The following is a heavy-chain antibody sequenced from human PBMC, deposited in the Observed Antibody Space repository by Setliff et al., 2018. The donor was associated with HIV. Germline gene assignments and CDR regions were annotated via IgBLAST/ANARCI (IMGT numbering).Heavy chain of an antibody. CDR3: ARSRAAGFDY. D-gene: IGHD6-13*01. J-gene: IGHJ4*02. V-gene: IGHV3-30*07. CDR1: GFIFSSYA. CDR2: MSYDGNNK. Sequence: GGSLRLSCAASGFIFSSYAMHWVRRAPGKGLEWVAVMSYDGNNKYYADSVKGRFTIPRDNSKNTLYLQMNSLRADDTAIYYCARSRAAGFDYWGQGTLVTVSS.